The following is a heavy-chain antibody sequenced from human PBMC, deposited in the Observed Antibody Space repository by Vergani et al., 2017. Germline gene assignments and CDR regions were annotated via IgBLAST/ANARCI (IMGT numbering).Heavy chain of an antibody. D-gene: IGHD2-21*01. CDR2: IYTSGST. J-gene: IGHJ6*02. CDR3: AIDGIVYGIDV. CDR1: GGSITSGSYY. Sequence: QVQLRESGPGLVKPSQTLSLTCTVSGGSITSGSYYWSWIRQPAGKGLEWIGRIYTSGSTNSHPSLKSRVTISLDTSKTQFSLKLSSVTAADTAVYFCAIDGIVYGIDVWGQGSTVTVSS. V-gene: IGHV4-61*02.